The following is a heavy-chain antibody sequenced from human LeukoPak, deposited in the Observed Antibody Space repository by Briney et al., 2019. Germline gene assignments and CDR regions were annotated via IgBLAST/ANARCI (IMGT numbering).Heavy chain of an antibody. V-gene: IGHV4-59*11. D-gene: IGHD3-22*01. Sequence: SETLSLTCSVSGASISSHYWSWIRQPPGKGLEWIGYIYYSVRTNYNPSLKSRVTISVDTSKNQFSLKLSSVTAADTAVYYCARAVSGGIRYDSSGHRSYYYYYMDVWGKGTTVTVSS. CDR3: ARAVSGGIRYDSSGHRSYYYYYMDV. J-gene: IGHJ6*03. CDR1: GASISSHY. CDR2: IYYSVRT.